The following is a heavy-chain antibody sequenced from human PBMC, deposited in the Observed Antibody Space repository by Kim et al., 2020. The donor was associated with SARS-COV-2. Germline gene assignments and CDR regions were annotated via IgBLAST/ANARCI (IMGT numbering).Heavy chain of an antibody. D-gene: IGHD6-6*01. V-gene: IGHV1-69*01. Sequence: YQGRVTITADESTSTAYMELSSLRSEDTAVYYCARDQDSSSSGYYGMDVWGQGTTVTVSS. CDR3: ARDQDSSSSGYYGMDV. J-gene: IGHJ6*02.